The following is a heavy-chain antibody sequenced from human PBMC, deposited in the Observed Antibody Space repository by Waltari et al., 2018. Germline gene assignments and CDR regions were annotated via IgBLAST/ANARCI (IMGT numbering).Heavy chain of an antibody. J-gene: IGHJ4*02. CDR1: GFMFSRSW. D-gene: IGHD3-10*01. CDR3: ARDGGASGSYDY. CDR2: IKEDGSAQ. Sequence: EVQLVESGGVLVQPGGSLRLSCEASGFMFSRSWRTWVRQAPGKGLEGVANIKEDGSAQTYGDSVRGRFIISRDNAQNSLYLQMNYLRAEDTAVYYCARDGGASGSYDYWGQGTLVTVSS. V-gene: IGHV3-7*01.